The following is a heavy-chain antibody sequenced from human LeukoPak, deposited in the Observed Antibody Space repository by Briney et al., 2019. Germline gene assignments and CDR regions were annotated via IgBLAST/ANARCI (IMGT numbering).Heavy chain of an antibody. CDR2: IYYTGSTGST. D-gene: IGHD2-15*01. CDR3: ARLGYCSGGSCYHRTSTVDY. Sequence: PSETLSLTCAVYGGSFSGYYWSWIRQPPGKGLEYIGYIYYTGSTGSTSYNPSLKSRVTISVDTSKKQFSLQLRSVTAADTAVYYCARLGYCSGGSCYHRTSTVDYWGQGTLITVSS. J-gene: IGHJ4*02. CDR1: GGSFSGYY. V-gene: IGHV4-59*01.